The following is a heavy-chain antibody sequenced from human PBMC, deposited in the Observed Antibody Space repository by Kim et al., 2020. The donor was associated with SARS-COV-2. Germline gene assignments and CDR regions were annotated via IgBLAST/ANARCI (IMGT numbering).Heavy chain of an antibody. CDR1: GFTFSSYG. CDR2: ISYDGSNK. Sequence: LSLTCAASGFTFSSYGMHWVRQAPGKGLEWVAVISYDGSNKYYADSVKGRFTISRDNSKNTLYLQMNSLRAEDTAVYYCATAIMGDVWGQGTTVTVSS. J-gene: IGHJ6*02. CDR3: ATAIMGDV. D-gene: IGHD2-8*01. V-gene: IGHV3-30*03.